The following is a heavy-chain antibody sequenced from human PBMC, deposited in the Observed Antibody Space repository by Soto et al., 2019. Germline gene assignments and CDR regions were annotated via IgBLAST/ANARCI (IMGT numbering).Heavy chain of an antibody. D-gene: IGHD1-26*01. CDR2: IRGDGDTT. J-gene: IGHJ4*02. CDR3: AKGKGVVATPDGANC. V-gene: IGHV3-23*01. CDR1: GFTFSSNG. Sequence: EVQVLESGGGLVQPGGSLRLSCAASGFTFSSNGMNWVRQAPGKGLEWVSGIRGDGDTTYNADSVKGRFTVSRDTSKNTVYLQMNSLRVEDTAIYYCAKGKGVVATPDGANCWGQGTLVTVSS.